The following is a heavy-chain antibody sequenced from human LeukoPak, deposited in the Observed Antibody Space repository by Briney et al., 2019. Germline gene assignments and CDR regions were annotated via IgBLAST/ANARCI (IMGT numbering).Heavy chain of an antibody. D-gene: IGHD6-19*01. J-gene: IGHJ4*02. CDR1: GYTFTNSY. Sequence: ASVRVSCKASGYTFTNSYMHWVRQAPGQGLEWMGWINPNSGGTNYAQKFQGRVTMTRDTSISTAYMELSRLRSDDTAVYYCARGATGYSSGWYHNWGQGTLVTVSS. CDR2: INPNSGGT. CDR3: ARGATGYSSGWYHN. V-gene: IGHV1-2*02.